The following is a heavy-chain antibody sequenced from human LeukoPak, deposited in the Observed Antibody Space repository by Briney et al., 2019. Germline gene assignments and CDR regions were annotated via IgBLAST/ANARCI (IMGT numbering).Heavy chain of an antibody. CDR3: ARDFSSGTDY. J-gene: IGHJ4*02. D-gene: IGHD6-19*01. CDR1: GYTFTSYA. CDR2: INAGNGNT. Sequence: ASVKVSCKASGYTFTSYAMHWVRQAPGQRLEWMGWINAGNGNTKYSQKLQGRVTMTTDTSTSTAYMELRSLRSDDTAVYYCARDFSSGTDYWGQGTLVTVSS. V-gene: IGHV1-3*01.